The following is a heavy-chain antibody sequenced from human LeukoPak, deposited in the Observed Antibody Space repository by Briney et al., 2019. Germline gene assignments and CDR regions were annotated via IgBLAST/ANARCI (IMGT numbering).Heavy chain of an antibody. D-gene: IGHD6-19*01. J-gene: IGHJ4*02. V-gene: IGHV3-43*02. CDR1: GFMFHDYA. CDR3: ARESESSGWYDY. Sequence: GGSLRLSCAAPGFMFHDYAIHWVRQAPGKGLEWISLISGDGGSTFYADSVKGRFTISRDNSKSSLYLQMNSLRSDDTALYYCARESESSGWYDYWGQGTLVTVSS. CDR2: ISGDGGST.